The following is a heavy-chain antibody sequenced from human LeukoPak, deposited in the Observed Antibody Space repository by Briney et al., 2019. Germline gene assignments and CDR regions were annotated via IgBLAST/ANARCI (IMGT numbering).Heavy chain of an antibody. V-gene: IGHV3-48*01. J-gene: IGHJ4*02. Sequence: PGGSLRLSCAASGFTFSSYTMNWVRQAQGKGLEWVSSISSSSSTTYYADSVKGRFTISRDNSKNTLYLEMNSLRAEDTAVYYCARGGAEVPTDYWGQGTLATVSS. CDR3: ARGGAEVPTDY. CDR1: GFTFSSYT. D-gene: IGHD5-12*01. CDR2: ISSSSSTT.